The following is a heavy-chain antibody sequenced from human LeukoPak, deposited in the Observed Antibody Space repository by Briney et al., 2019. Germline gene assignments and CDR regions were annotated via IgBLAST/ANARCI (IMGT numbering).Heavy chain of an antibody. CDR2: ISYDGSNK. CDR1: GFTFSSYA. Sequence: GRSLRLSCAASGFTFSSYAMHWVRQAPGKGLEWVAVISYDGSNKYYADSVKGRFTISRDNSKNTLYLQMNSLRAEDTAVYYCASVLRFLEWSYDAFDIWGQGTMVTVSS. J-gene: IGHJ3*02. V-gene: IGHV3-30-3*01. D-gene: IGHD3-3*01. CDR3: ASVLRFLEWSYDAFDI.